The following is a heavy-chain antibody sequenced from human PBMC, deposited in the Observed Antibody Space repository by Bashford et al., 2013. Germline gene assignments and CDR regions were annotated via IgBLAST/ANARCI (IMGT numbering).Heavy chain of an antibody. D-gene: IGHD6-19*01. J-gene: IGHJ5*02. CDR3: AHRLLPYSSGWKGWFDP. Sequence: SGPTLVKPTQTLTLTCTSLGSHSALVEWVWAWIRQPPGKALEWLALIYWNDDKRYSPSLKSRLTITKDTSKNQVVLTMTNMDPVDTATYYCAHRLLPYSSGWKGWFDPWGQGTLVTVSS. CDR1: GSHSALVEWV. CDR2: IYWNDDK. V-gene: IGHV2-5*01.